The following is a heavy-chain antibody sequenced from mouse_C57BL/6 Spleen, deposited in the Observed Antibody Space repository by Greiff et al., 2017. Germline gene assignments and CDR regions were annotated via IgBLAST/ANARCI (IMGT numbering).Heavy chain of an antibody. Sequence: QVQLQQPGAELVKPGASVKLSCKASGYTFTSYWMQWVKQRPGQGLEWIGEIDPSDSYTNYNQKFKGKATLTVDTSSSTAYMQLSSLTSEDSAVYDCARGLLRYAWYFDVWGTGTTVTVSS. CDR1: GYTFTSYW. CDR3: ARGLLRYAWYFDV. CDR2: IDPSDSYT. D-gene: IGHD1-1*01. J-gene: IGHJ1*03. V-gene: IGHV1-50*01.